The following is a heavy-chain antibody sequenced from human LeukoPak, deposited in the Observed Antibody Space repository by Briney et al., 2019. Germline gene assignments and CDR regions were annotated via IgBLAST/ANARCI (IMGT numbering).Heavy chain of an antibody. V-gene: IGHV3-33*06. CDR2: IWYDGSNK. D-gene: IGHD2-2*01. J-gene: IGHJ1*01. CDR1: GFTFSSYG. Sequence: GGSLRLSCAASGFTFSSYGMHWVRQAPGKGLEWVAVIWYDGSNKYYADSVKGRFTISRDNSKNTLYLQMNSLRAEDTAVYHCVKTGSGIVVVPAARYFQHWGQGTLVTVSS. CDR3: VKTGSGIVVVPAARYFQH.